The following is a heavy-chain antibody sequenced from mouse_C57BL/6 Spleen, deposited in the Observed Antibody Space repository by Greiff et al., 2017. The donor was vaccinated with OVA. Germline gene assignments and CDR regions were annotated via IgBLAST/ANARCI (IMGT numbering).Heavy chain of an antibody. D-gene: IGHD1-1*01. CDR1: GYSITSGYY. CDR2: ISYDGSN. Sequence: ESGPGLVKPSQSLSLTCSVTGYSITSGYYWNWIRQFPGNKLEWMGYISYDGSNNYNPSLKNRISITRDTSKNQFFLKLNSVTTEDTATYYCARASTVVAEGYFDYWGQGTTLTVSS. J-gene: IGHJ2*01. CDR3: ARASTVVAEGYFDY. V-gene: IGHV3-6*01.